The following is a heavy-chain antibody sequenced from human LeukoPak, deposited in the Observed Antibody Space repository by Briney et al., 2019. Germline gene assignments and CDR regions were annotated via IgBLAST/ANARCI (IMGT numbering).Heavy chain of an antibody. Sequence: SVKVSCKASGGTFSSYAISWVRQAPGQGLEWMGGIIPIFGTANYAQKFQGRVTITADESTSTAYMELSSLRSEDTAVYYCARDRYGDGFAHFDYWGQGALVTVSS. J-gene: IGHJ4*02. CDR1: GGTFSSYA. CDR3: ARDRYGDGFAHFDY. CDR2: IIPIFGTA. D-gene: IGHD5-24*01. V-gene: IGHV1-69*13.